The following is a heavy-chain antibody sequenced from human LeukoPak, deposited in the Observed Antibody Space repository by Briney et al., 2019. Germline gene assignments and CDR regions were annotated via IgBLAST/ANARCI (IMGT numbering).Heavy chain of an antibody. D-gene: IGHD2-21*02. Sequence: SVKVSCKDSGGTFSSYAISWVRQAPAQGLEWMGRIIPIFGIANYAQKFQGRVTITADKSTSTAYMERSSLRSEDTAVYYCPRDGNCGGDCYSMDVWGQGTTVTVSS. V-gene: IGHV1-69*04. CDR3: PRDGNCGGDCYSMDV. J-gene: IGHJ6*02. CDR1: GGTFSSYA. CDR2: IIPIFGIA.